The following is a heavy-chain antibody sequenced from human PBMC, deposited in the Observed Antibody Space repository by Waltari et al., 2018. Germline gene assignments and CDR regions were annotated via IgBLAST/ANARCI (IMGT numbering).Heavy chain of an antibody. J-gene: IGHJ6*03. Sequence: QVQLVESGGGVVQPGRSLRLSCAASGFTFRSFAMHWVRQAPGKGLEWVAVISYDGSNKYYADSVKGRFTISRDNSKNTLYLQMNSLRAEDTAVYYCARGMDVWGKGTTVTVSS. V-gene: IGHV3-30-3*01. CDR3: ARGMDV. CDR2: ISYDGSNK. CDR1: GFTFRSFA.